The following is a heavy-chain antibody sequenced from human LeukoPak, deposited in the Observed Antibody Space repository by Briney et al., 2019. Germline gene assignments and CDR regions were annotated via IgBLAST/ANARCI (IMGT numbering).Heavy chain of an antibody. J-gene: IGHJ4*02. Sequence: QPGGSLRLSCAASGFTFSSYSMNWVRQAPGKGLEWVSYISSSSSTIYYADSVKGRFTISRDNAKNSLYLQMNSLRAEDTAVYYCARSGWPYYFDYWGQGTLVTVSS. V-gene: IGHV3-48*01. CDR1: GFTFSSYS. CDR3: ARSGWPYYFDY. CDR2: ISSSSSTI. D-gene: IGHD3-22*01.